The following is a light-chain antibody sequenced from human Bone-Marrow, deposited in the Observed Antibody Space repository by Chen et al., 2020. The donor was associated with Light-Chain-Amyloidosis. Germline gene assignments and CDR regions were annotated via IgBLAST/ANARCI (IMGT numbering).Light chain of an antibody. V-gene: IGKV1-39*01. J-gene: IGKJ4*01. CDR3: QHCYSTPRT. Sequence: DIQMTQSPSSLSASVGDKVTITCRASQNIGNYLNWYQQKPVKAPKFLISAASSLQSGVPSRFSGSGSGTDFTLTISSLEPEDFATYFCQHCYSTPRTFGGGTKVEIK. CDR2: AAS. CDR1: QNIGNY.